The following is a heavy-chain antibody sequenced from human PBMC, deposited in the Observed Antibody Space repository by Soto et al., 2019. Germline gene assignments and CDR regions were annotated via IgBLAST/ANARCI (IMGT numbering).Heavy chain of an antibody. D-gene: IGHD5-12*01. Sequence: QVQLQESGPGLVKPSGTLSLTCAVSGGSISSSNWWSWVRQPPGKGLEWIGEIYHSGSTNYNPSLKSRVPISVEKSKNQFSLKLSSVTAADTAVYYCARRGYGGTSGEVRLEYFQHWGQGTLVTVSS. CDR1: GGSISSSNW. V-gene: IGHV4-4*02. CDR2: IYHSGST. J-gene: IGHJ1*01. CDR3: ARRGYGGTSGEVRLEYFQH.